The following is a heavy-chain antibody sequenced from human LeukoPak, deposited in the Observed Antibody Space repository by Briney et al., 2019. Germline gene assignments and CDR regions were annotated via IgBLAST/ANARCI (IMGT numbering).Heavy chain of an antibody. CDR1: SYSISSGYY. CDR3: ARDRFRGSYFDY. J-gene: IGHJ4*02. Sequence: SETLSLTCTVSSYSISSGYYWGWIRQPPGKGLEWIGSIYHSGSTYYNPSLKSRVTISVDTSKNQFSLKLSSVTAADTAVYYCARDRFRGSYFDYWGQGTLVTVSS. CDR2: IYHSGST. D-gene: IGHD1-26*01. V-gene: IGHV4-38-2*02.